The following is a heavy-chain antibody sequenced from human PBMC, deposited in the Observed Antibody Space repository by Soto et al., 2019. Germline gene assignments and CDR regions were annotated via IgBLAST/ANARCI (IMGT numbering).Heavy chain of an antibody. CDR1: GYTFTSYA. J-gene: IGHJ5*02. Sequence: ASVKVSCXASGYTFTSYAMHWVRQAPGQRLEWMGWINAGNGNTKYSQKFQGRVTITRDTSASTAYMELSSLRSEDTAVYYCARGIDYSNLRWFDPWGQGTLVTVSS. CDR2: INAGNGNT. V-gene: IGHV1-3*01. D-gene: IGHD4-4*01. CDR3: ARGIDYSNLRWFDP.